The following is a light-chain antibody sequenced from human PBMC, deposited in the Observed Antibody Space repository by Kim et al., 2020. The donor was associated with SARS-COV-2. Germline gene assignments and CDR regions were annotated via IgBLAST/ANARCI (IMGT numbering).Light chain of an antibody. Sequence: STGERATLSCRASQSVSSNLAWYQQKPGQAPRLLIYGESTRATGIPARFSGSGSGTEFTLTISSLQSEDFAVYYCQQYNNWPPWTFGQWTKVDIK. CDR2: GES. V-gene: IGKV3-15*01. CDR3: QQYNNWPPWT. CDR1: QSVSSN. J-gene: IGKJ1*01.